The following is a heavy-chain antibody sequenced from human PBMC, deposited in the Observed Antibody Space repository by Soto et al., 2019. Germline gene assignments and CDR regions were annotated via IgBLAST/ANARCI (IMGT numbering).Heavy chain of an antibody. CDR2: ISYDGSNK. J-gene: IGHJ6*02. CDR3: ANDGEQQLVLYYYYGMDV. D-gene: IGHD6-13*01. Sequence: GGSLRLSCAASGFTFSSYGMHWVRQAPGKGLEWVAVISYDGSNKYYADSVKGRFTISRDNSKNTLYLQMNSLRAEDTAVYYCANDGEQQLVLYYYYGMDVWGQGTTVTVSS. CDR1: GFTFSSYG. V-gene: IGHV3-30*18.